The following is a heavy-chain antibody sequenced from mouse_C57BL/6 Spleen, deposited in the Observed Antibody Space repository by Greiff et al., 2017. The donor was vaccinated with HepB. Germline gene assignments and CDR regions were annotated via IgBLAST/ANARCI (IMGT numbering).Heavy chain of an antibody. Sequence: EVMLVESVAELVRPGASVKLSCTASGFNIKNTYMHWVKQRPEQGLEWIGRIDPANGNTKYAPKFQGKATITADTSSNTAYLQLSSLTSEDTAIYYCARSPPYYPGAMDYWGQGTSVTVSS. V-gene: IGHV14-3*01. CDR2: IDPANGNT. D-gene: IGHD1-1*01. CDR1: GFNIKNTY. CDR3: ARSPPYYPGAMDY. J-gene: IGHJ4*01.